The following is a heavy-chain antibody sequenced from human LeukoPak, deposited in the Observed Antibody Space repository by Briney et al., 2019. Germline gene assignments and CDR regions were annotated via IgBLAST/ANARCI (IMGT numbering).Heavy chain of an antibody. D-gene: IGHD3-10*01. CDR2: INPNSGGT. V-gene: IGHV1-2*02. CDR3: AREVIGGSGSARGPYYFDY. Sequence: ASVKVSCKASGYTFTGYYMHWVRQAPGQGLEWMGWINPNSGGTNYAQKFQGRVTMTRDTSISTAYMELSRLRSDDTAVYYCAREVIGGSGSARGPYYFDYWGQGTLVTVSS. J-gene: IGHJ4*02. CDR1: GYTFTGYY.